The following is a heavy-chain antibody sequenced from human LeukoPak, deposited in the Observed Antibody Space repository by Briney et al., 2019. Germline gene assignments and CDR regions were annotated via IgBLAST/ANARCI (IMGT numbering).Heavy chain of an antibody. CDR2: IYPGDSDT. V-gene: IGHV5-51*01. J-gene: IGHJ4*02. CDR3: ARPYCGGDCYSGTHFDY. Sequence: PGESLKISCKGSGYSFTSYWIGWVRQLPGKGLEWMGIIYPGDSDTRYSPSFQGQVTISADKSISTAYLQWSSLKASDTAMYYCARPYCGGDCYSGTHFDYWGQGTLVTVSS. CDR1: GYSFTSYW. D-gene: IGHD2-21*02.